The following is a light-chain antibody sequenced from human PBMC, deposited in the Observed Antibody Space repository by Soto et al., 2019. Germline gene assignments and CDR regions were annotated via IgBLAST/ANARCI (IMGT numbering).Light chain of an antibody. J-gene: IGLJ1*01. V-gene: IGLV1-51*01. CDR2: DDD. CDR3: GSWDSSLSAYV. CDR1: SSNIGGNS. Sequence: VLTQPPSVSAAPGQKVTISCSGSSSNIGGNSVSWYQQFPGTAPKLLIYDDDKRPSGIPDRFSGSKSGTSATLGITGFQTGDEADYYCGSWDSSLSAYVFATGTKVTVL.